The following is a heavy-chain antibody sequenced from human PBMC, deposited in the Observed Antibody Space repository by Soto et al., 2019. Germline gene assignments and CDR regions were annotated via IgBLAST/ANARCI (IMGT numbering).Heavy chain of an antibody. D-gene: IGHD2-15*01. CDR2: INHSGST. CDR1: GGSFVGYY. V-gene: IGHV4-34*01. Sequence: PSETLSLTCAVYGGSFVGYYWILIRQPPVKWLEWIVEINHSGSTNYNPSLKSRVTISVDTSKNQFSLKLSSVTAADTAVYYCARGRRGPNCSGGSCYSNWFDPWGQGTLVTVPS. CDR3: ARGRRGPNCSGGSCYSNWFDP. J-gene: IGHJ5*02.